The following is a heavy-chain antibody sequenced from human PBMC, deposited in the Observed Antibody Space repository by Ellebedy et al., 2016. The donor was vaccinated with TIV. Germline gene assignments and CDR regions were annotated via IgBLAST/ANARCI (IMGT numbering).Heavy chain of an antibody. CDR1: GFTFDDSA. V-gene: IGHV3-9*01. J-gene: IGHJ4*02. CDR2: ISWNSGSI. CDR3: AQARDYAEPVDS. D-gene: IGHD4-17*01. Sequence: GGSLRLXXAASGFTFDDSAMHWVRQVPGKGLEWVSGISWNSGSIGYADSVKGRFTISRDNAKNSLYLQMNSLRLEDTALYYCAQARDYAEPVDSWGQGTLVTVSS.